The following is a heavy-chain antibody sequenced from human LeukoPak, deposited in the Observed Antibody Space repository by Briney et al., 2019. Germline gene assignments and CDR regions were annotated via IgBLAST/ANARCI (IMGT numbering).Heavy chain of an antibody. CDR1: GYTFTSYG. J-gene: IGHJ4*02. V-gene: IGHV1-18*04. D-gene: IGHD3-10*01. CDR3: ARDLTRGAGRGVPAY. CDR2: ISAYNGNT. Sequence: GASVKVSCKASGYTFTSYGISWVRQAPGQGLEWMGWISAYNGNTNYEQKFQGRVTMTTDTSTSTAYMELRSLRSDDTAVYYCARDLTRGAGRGVPAYWGQGTLVTVSS.